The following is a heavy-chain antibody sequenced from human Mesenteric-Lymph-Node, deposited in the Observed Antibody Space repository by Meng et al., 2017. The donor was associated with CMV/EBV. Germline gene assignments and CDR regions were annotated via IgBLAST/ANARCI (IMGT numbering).Heavy chain of an antibody. Sequence: GESLKISCAASGFTFSDYYMSWIRQAPGKRLEWVSVIYSGGTTYYADSVKGRFTISRDNSKNTLYLQMNSLRGEDTAVYYCARDFSYGFDYWGQGTLVTVSS. CDR1: GFTFSDYY. J-gene: IGHJ4*02. CDR2: IYSGGTT. D-gene: IGHD5-18*01. CDR3: ARDFSYGFDY. V-gene: IGHV3-66*02.